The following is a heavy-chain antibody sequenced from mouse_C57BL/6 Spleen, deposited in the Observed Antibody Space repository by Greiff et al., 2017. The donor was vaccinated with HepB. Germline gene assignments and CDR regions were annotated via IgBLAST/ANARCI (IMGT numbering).Heavy chain of an antibody. V-gene: IGHV1-52*01. CDR2: IDPSDSET. CDR1: GYTFTSYW. J-gene: IGHJ4*01. D-gene: IGHD2-13*01. CDR3: ARHLDYSYAMEY. Sequence: VQLQQPGAELVRPGSSVKLSCKASGYTFTSYWMHWVKQRPIQGLEWIGNIDPSDSETHYNQKFKDKATLTVDKSSSTAYMQLSSLTSEDSAVYYCARHLDYSYAMEYWGQETSVTVSS.